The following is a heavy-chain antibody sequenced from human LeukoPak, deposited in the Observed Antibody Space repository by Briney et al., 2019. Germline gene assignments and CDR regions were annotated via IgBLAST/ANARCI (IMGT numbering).Heavy chain of an antibody. CDR1: GDSFSSNSAA. J-gene: IGHJ6*02. Sequence: SQTLPLTCAISGDSFSSNSAAWNWIRQSPLRDLDSPGRTYYRSKWYNDYAVSVKSRITINPDTYKNQFSLQLNSVTPEDTAVYYCAREVSAGTYYYYYGMDVWGQGTTVTVSS. CDR2: TYYRSKWYN. V-gene: IGHV6-1*01. D-gene: IGHD1-14*01. CDR3: AREVSAGTYYYYYGMDV.